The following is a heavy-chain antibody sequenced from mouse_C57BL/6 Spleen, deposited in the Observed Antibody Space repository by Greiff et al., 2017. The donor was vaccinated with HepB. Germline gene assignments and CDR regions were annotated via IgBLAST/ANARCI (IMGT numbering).Heavy chain of an antibody. CDR2: ISDGGSYT. CDR3: ARGGYDYDVWFAY. D-gene: IGHD2-4*01. CDR1: GFTFSSYA. V-gene: IGHV5-4*01. Sequence: EVHLVESGGGLVKPGGSLKLSCAASGFTFSSYAMSWVRQTPEKRLEWVATISDGGSYTYYPDNVKGRFTISRDNAKNNLYLQMSHLKSEDTAMYYCARGGYDYDVWFAYWGQGTLVTVSA. J-gene: IGHJ3*01.